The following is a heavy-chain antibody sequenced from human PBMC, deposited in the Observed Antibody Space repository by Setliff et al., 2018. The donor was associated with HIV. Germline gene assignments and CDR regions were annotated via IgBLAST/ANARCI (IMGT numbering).Heavy chain of an antibody. CDR1: GGSITTGSYY. Sequence: SETLSLTCTVSGGSITTGSYYWSWIRQPAGQGLEWIGHIYASDSSGSTNYNPSFRSRVTLSLDTSKNQFSLKLTSVTAADAAVYYCTGDYNSGSYRFGYWGQGTPVTVSS. CDR3: TGDYNSGSYRFGY. V-gene: IGHV4-61*09. D-gene: IGHD3-10*01. CDR2: IYASDSSGST. J-gene: IGHJ4*02.